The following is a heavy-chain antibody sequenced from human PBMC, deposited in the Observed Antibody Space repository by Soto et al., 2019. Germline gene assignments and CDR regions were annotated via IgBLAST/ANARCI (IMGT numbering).Heavy chain of an antibody. V-gene: IGHV3-30-3*01. CDR3: ARASSGGAFDI. J-gene: IGHJ3*02. CDR1: GFTFSSYA. D-gene: IGHD6-19*01. CDR2: ISYDGSNK. Sequence: SGGSLRLSCAASGFTFSSYAMHWVRQAPGKGLEWVAVISYDGSNKYYADSVKGRFTISRDNSKNTLYLQMNSLRAEDTAVYYCARASSGGAFDIWGQGTMVTVSS.